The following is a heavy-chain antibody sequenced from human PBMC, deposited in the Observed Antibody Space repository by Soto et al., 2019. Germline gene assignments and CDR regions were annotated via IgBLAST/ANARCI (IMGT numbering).Heavy chain of an antibody. D-gene: IGHD3-9*01. V-gene: IGHV3-48*03. CDR3: ATAGLTGTV. CDR2: ISVSGTMR. J-gene: IGHJ6*02. Sequence: QLVESGGGSVQPGRSLRLSCAPPGFTFSSYEMNWVRQAPGKGLEWVSYISVSGTMRFYADAVKGRFTISRDNTKKILYLQMNSLRAEDTALYYCATAGLTGTVWGQGTTVTVSS. CDR1: GFTFSSYE.